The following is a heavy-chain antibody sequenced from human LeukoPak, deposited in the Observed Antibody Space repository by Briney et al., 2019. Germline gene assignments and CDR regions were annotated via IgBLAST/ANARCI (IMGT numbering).Heavy chain of an antibody. V-gene: IGHV3-23*01. CDR2: ISGSGGST. D-gene: IGHD4-17*01. Sequence: GGSLRLSCAASGFTFSSYAMSWVRQAPGKGLGWVSAISGSGGSTYYADSVKGRFTISSDNSKNTLYLQMNSLRAEDTAVYYCAKVAHYGDYGFDYWGQGTLVTVSS. J-gene: IGHJ4*02. CDR3: AKVAHYGDYGFDY. CDR1: GFTFSSYA.